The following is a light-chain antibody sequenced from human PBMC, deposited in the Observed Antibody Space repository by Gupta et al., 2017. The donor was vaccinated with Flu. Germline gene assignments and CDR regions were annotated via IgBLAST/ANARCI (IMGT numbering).Light chain of an antibody. J-gene: IGLJ1*01. CDR2: KNN. Sequence: VTISCSGSSPNIGSNNVDCYQQHPRTAPNHLLYKNNHRRSAVPDRCSGSTSGTSASLAISGLQPEDEAADYCAAWDDTCDGPYVFGTGTKVTVL. CDR1: SPNIGSNN. V-gene: IGLV1-44*01. CDR3: AAWDDTCDGPYV.